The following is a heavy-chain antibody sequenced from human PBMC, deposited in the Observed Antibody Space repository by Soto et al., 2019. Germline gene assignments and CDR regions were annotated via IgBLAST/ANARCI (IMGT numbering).Heavy chain of an antibody. CDR3: AKDHLRYCSGGSCSIKYFDY. J-gene: IGHJ4*02. V-gene: IGHV3-23*01. CDR1: GFTFSSYA. Sequence: GGSLRLSCAASGFTFSSYAMSWVRQAPGKGLEWVSAISGSGGSTYYADSVKGRFTISRDNSKNRLYLQMNSLRAEDTAVYYCAKDHLRYCSGGSCSIKYFDYWGQGTLVTVSS. D-gene: IGHD2-15*01. CDR2: ISGSGGST.